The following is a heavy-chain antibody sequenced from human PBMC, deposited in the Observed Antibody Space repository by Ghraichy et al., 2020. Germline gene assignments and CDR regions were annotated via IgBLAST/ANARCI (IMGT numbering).Heavy chain of an antibody. V-gene: IGHV4-39*01. Sequence: SETLSLTCTVSGGSLSIRSFYWGWIRQPPGRELEWIGSIYYSGSPYYNPSLQSRVTISVDTSKNQFSLRLTSVTAADTAAYYCARHWDHFDYWGQGILVTVSS. CDR2: IYYSGSP. CDR1: GGSLSIRSFY. J-gene: IGHJ4*02. D-gene: IGHD1-26*01. CDR3: ARHWDHFDY.